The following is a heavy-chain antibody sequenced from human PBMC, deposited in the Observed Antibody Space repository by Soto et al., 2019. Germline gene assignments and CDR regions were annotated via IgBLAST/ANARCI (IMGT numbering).Heavy chain of an antibody. J-gene: IGHJ6*02. CDR3: AMALGSSWFTYYYYGMDV. CDR2: IWYDGSNK. CDR1: GFTFSSYG. Sequence: QVQLVESGGGVVQPGRSLRLSCAASGFTFSSYGMHWVRQAPGKGLEWVAVIWYDGSNKYYADSVKGRFTISRDNSKNPLYLQMNSLRAEDTAVYYCAMALGSSWFTYYYYGMDVWGQGTTVTVSS. D-gene: IGHD6-13*01. V-gene: IGHV3-33*01.